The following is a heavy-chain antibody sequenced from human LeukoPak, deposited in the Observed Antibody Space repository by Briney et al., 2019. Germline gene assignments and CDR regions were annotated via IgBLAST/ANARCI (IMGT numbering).Heavy chain of an antibody. CDR1: GGSISSYY. CDR2: IYTSGST. D-gene: IGHD3-3*01. V-gene: IGHV4-4*07. J-gene: IGHJ5*02. Sequence: PSETLSLTCTVSGGSISSYYWSWIRQPAGKGLEWIGRIYTSGSTNYNPSLESRVTISVDTSKNQFSLKLTSVTAADTAVYYCASTVFGVTYNWFDPWGQGTLVTVSS. CDR3: ASTVFGVTYNWFDP.